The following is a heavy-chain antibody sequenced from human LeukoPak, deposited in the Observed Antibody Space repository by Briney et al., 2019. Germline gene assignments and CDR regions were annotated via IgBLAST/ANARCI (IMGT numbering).Heavy chain of an antibody. CDR2: ISGSGGST. V-gene: IGHV3-23*01. J-gene: IGHJ5*02. D-gene: IGHD3-3*01. CDR3: AKDPQYYDFWSGYYPNWFDP. Sequence: GGSLRLSCAASGFTFSSYAMSWVRQAPGKGLEWVSAISGSGGSTYYADSVKGRFTISRDNSKNTLYLQMNSLRAEDTAVYYCAKDPQYYDFWSGYYPNWFDPWGQGTLVTVSS. CDR1: GFTFSSYA.